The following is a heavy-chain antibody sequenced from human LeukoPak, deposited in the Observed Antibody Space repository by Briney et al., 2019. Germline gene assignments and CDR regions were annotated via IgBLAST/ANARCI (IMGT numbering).Heavy chain of an antibody. Sequence: GGSLRLSCAASGFTFSNAWMTWVRQAPGKGLEWVGRIKSKADAGTTDYAAPVKGRFTISRDDSKNTLYLQMNSLKTEDTAVYYCATDGGSTGYYGRSDYWGQGTLVSVSS. D-gene: IGHD3-22*01. J-gene: IGHJ4*02. V-gene: IGHV3-15*01. CDR2: IKSKADAGTT. CDR1: GFTFSNAW. CDR3: ATDGGSTGYYGRSDY.